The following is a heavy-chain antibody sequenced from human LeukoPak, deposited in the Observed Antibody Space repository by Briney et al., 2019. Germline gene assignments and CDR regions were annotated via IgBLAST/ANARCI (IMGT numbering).Heavy chain of an antibody. CDR1: GFTFSSYE. CDR3: AREVYDSSLY. CDR2: ITSSGSTI. J-gene: IGHJ4*02. D-gene: IGHD3-22*01. Sequence: GGSLRLSCAASGFTFSSYEMNWVRQAPGKGLEWVSYITSSGSTIYYADSVKGRFTISRENAKNSLYLQMNSLRAEDTAVYYCAREVYDSSLYWGQGTLVTVSS. V-gene: IGHV3-48*03.